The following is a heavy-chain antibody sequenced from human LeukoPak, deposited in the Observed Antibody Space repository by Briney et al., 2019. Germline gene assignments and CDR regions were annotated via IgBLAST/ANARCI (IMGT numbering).Heavy chain of an antibody. CDR1: GFTFSSYG. D-gene: IGHD5/OR15-5a*01. Sequence: GRSLRLSCAASGFTFSSYGMHWVRQAPGKGLEWVAVIWHDGSNKYYADSVKGRFTISRDNSKNTLYLQMNSLRAEDTAVYYCARGRSRHYYFDYWGQGTLVTVSS. V-gene: IGHV3-33*01. J-gene: IGHJ4*02. CDR3: ARGRSRHYYFDY. CDR2: IWHDGSNK.